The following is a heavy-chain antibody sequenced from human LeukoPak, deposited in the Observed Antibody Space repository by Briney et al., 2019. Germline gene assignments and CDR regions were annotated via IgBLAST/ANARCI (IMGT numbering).Heavy chain of an antibody. CDR3: AKGHDVLTGYPYY. CDR1: GYTFSSYT. D-gene: IGHD3-9*01. J-gene: IGHJ4*01. Sequence: GGSLRLSCADSGYTFSSYTMNWLRQAPGKGLEWVSAISGSGGSTHYTDSVKGRFTISRDNSKNTLYLQVNSLRVEDTALYYCAKGHDVLTGYPYYWGQGTLVTVSS. V-gene: IGHV3-23*01. CDR2: ISGSGGST.